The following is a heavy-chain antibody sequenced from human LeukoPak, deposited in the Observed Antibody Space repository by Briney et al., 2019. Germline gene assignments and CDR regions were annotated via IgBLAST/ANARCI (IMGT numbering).Heavy chain of an antibody. V-gene: IGHV3-7*01. CDR2: IKQAGSEK. D-gene: IGHD2-2*02. CDR3: ARVGPAAIADYYYYYMDV. J-gene: IGHJ6*03. CDR1: GFTFSSYW. Sequence: GGSLRLSCAASGFTFSSYWISSVRQAPGKGLEGGANIKQAGSEKYYVDSVKGRFTISRDNAKNSLYLPMNSLRAEATAVYYCARVGPAAIADYYYYYMDVWGKGTTVTVSS.